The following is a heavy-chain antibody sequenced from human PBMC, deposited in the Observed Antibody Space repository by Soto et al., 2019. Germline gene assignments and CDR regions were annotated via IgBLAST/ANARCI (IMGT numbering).Heavy chain of an antibody. CDR3: AKERRVDWASYYYFAMDV. CDR2: IIPIYGTA. V-gene: IGHV1-69*01. Sequence: VQLVQSGAEVRKPGSSVKVSCKASGGVFGSFSITWVRQAPGQGLEWIGGIIPIYGTANYAQNFQGRVTITADAATSKAYVQVSSLGSEDTAVYYCAKERRVDWASYYYFAMDVWGQGTTVIVSS. CDR1: GGVFGSFS. J-gene: IGHJ6*02. D-gene: IGHD2-15*01.